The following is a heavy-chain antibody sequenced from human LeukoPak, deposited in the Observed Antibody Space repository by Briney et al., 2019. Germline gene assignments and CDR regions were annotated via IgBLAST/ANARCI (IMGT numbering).Heavy chain of an antibody. Sequence: GASVKVSCKASGYTFTGYYMHWVRQAPGQGLEWMGWINPNSGGTNYAQKFQGRVTMTRDTSISTAYMELSRLRSDDTAVYYCARGPAGSLGIAVAGTYYYYYYYMDVWGKGTTVTISS. CDR1: GYTFTGYY. V-gene: IGHV1-2*02. J-gene: IGHJ6*03. CDR2: INPNSGGT. D-gene: IGHD6-19*01. CDR3: ARGPAGSLGIAVAGTYYYYYYYMDV.